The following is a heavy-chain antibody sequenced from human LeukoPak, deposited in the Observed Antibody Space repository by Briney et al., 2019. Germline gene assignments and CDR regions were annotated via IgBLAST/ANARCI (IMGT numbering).Heavy chain of an antibody. V-gene: IGHV4-4*07. CDR1: GGSISSYY. J-gene: IGHJ4*02. CDR2: IYTSGST. CDR3: AREAPLWFGELSLLFDY. Sequence: KPSETLSLTCTVSGGSISSYYWSWIRQPAGKGLEWIGRIYTSGSTNYNPSLKSRVTMSVDTSKNQFSLKPSSVTAADTAVYYCAREAPLWFGELSLLFDYWGQGTLVTVSS. D-gene: IGHD3-10*01.